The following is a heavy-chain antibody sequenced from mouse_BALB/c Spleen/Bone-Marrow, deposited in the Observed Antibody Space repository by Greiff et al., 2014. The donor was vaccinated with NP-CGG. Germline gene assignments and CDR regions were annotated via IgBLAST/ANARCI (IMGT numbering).Heavy chain of an antibody. CDR1: GYTFTSYW. D-gene: IGHD2-1*01. J-gene: IGHJ4*01. Sequence: QVQLKQSGAELAKPGASAKMSCKASGYTFTSYWMYWIKQRPGQGLEWIGYINPSTGYTEYNQKFKDKATLTADKSSNTAYMQLSSLTSEDSAVYYCARKGYGNYHYYAMDYWGQGTSVTVSS. CDR2: INPSTGYT. CDR3: ARKGYGNYHYYAMDY. V-gene: IGHV1-7*01.